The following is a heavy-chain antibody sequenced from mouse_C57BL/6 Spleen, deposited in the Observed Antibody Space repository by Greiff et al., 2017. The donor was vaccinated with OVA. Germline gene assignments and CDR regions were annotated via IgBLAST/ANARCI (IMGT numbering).Heavy chain of an antibody. D-gene: IGHD3-3*01. CDR2: INYDGSST. CDR3: ARGGTYFDY. Sequence: EVKLVESAGGLVQPGSSMKLSCTASGFTFSDYYMAWVRQVPEKGLEWVANINYDGSSTYYLDSLKSRFIISRDNAKNILYLQMSSLKSEDTATYYCARGGTYFDYWGQGTTLTVSS. V-gene: IGHV5-16*01. J-gene: IGHJ2*01. CDR1: GFTFSDYY.